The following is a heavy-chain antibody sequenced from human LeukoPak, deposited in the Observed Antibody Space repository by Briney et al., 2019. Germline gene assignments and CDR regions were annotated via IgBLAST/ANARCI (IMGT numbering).Heavy chain of an antibody. CDR2: INDGGGST. D-gene: IGHD2-15*01. Sequence: PGGSLRLSCAASGFRFSNYAISWARQAPGKGLEWVSSINDGGGSTFYADPVEGLCTISRDNSKNTLYLRINSLRAEQTALYYGSKVQGSSCALNDAFDIGGQGTMVTVSS. CDR3: SKVQGSSCALNDAFDI. CDR1: GFRFSNYA. V-gene: IGHV3-23*01. J-gene: IGHJ3*02.